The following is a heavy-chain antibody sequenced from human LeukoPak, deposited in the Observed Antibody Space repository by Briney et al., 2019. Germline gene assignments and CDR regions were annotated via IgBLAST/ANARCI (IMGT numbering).Heavy chain of an antibody. CDR1: GYTFTSYG. Sequence: GASVKVPCKASGYTFTSYGITWVRQAPGQGLEWMGWISAYNGNTNYAQNLHGRVTMTTDTSTSTAYMELRSLRSDDSAVYYCARGARIVGARDLDYWGQGTLVTVSS. J-gene: IGHJ4*02. V-gene: IGHV1-18*01. CDR2: ISAYNGNT. D-gene: IGHD1-26*01. CDR3: ARGARIVGARDLDY.